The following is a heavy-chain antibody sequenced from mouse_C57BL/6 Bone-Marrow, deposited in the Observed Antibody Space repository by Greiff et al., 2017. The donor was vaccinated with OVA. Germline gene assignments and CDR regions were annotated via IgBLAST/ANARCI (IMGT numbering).Heavy chain of an antibody. Sequence: QVHVKQPGAELVKPGASVKVSCKASGYTFTSYWMHWVKQRPGQGLEWIGRIHPSDSDTNYNQKFKGKATLTVDKSSSTAYMQLSSLTSEDSAVYYCATELGLFDYWGQGTTLTVSS. CDR3: ATELGLFDY. V-gene: IGHV1-74*01. D-gene: IGHD4-1*01. CDR1: GYTFTSYW. CDR2: IHPSDSDT. J-gene: IGHJ2*01.